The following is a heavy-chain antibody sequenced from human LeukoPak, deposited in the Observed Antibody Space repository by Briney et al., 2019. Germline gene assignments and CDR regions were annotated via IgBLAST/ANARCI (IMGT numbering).Heavy chain of an antibody. CDR3: ARLWFGDSEVYYYMDV. D-gene: IGHD3-10*01. V-gene: IGHV3-21*01. J-gene: IGHJ6*03. CDR1: GFTFSSYW. Sequence: GGSLRLSCVASGFTFSSYWMTWVRQAPGKGLEWVSSISSSSSYIYYADSVKGRFTISRDNAKNSLYLQMNSLRAEDTAVYYCARLWFGDSEVYYYMDVWGKGTTVTVSS. CDR2: ISSSSSYI.